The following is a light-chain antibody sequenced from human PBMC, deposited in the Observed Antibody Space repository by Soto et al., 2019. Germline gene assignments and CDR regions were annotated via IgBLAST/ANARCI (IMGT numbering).Light chain of an antibody. J-gene: IGLJ2*01. Sequence: SSELTQPPSVSVSPGQTASITCCGDKLGDKYTCWYQQKPGQSPVLVIYQHSQRPSGIPERFSGSNSGNTATLTISGTQAMDEADYYCQAWDSSTDVVFGGGTKLTVL. CDR2: QHS. CDR1: KLGDKY. CDR3: QAWDSSTDVV. V-gene: IGLV3-1*01.